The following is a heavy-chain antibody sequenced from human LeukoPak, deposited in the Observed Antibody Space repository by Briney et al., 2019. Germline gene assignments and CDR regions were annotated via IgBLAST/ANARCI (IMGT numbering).Heavy chain of an antibody. D-gene: IGHD5-18*01. CDR1: GFTFGSIA. CDR2: ISGSGGNT. Sequence: PGGSMTLSCAAFGFTFGSIAMGWVRQAQGKGLEWFSAISGSGGNTYYADSVKGRFTISRDNSKNTLYLQMNSLRAEDTAVYYCARIPGYSYGLLDYWGQGTLVTVSS. V-gene: IGHV3-23*01. CDR3: ARIPGYSYGLLDY. J-gene: IGHJ4*02.